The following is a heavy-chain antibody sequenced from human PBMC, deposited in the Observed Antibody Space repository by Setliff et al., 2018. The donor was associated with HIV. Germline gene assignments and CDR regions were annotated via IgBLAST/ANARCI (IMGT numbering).Heavy chain of an antibody. J-gene: IGHJ4*02. CDR3: ASPASDSSTVNGADY. CDR1: GYALTSYS. CDR2: ISDYNSNT. V-gene: IGHV1-18*01. D-gene: IGHD6-13*01. Sequence: ASVKVSCKASGYALTSYSLTWVRQAPGQGLEWMGWISDYNSNTEYAQKFQGRVTMTRNTSISTAYMDLSSLRSEDTAVYYCASPASDSSTVNGADYWGQGTLVTVSS.